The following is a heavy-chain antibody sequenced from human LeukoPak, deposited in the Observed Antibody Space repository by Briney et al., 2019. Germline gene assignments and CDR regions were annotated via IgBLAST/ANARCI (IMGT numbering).Heavy chain of an antibody. V-gene: IGHV4-59*11. CDR2: IYYSGST. J-gene: IGHJ4*02. CDR1: GGSISSHY. Sequence: PSETLSLTCTVSGGSISSHYWSWIRQPPGKGLEWIGYIYYSGSTNYNPSLKSRVTISVDTSKNQFSLKLSSVTAADTAVYYCARDAIVEATYVSEDWGQGTLVTVSS. D-gene: IGHD1-26*01. CDR3: ARDAIVEATYVSED.